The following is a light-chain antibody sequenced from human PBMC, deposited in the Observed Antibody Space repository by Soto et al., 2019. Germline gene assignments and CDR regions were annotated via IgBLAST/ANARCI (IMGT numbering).Light chain of an antibody. Sequence: QSALTQPPSASGSPGQSVTISCTGTSSDVGGYNYVSWYQQYPGKAPKLMIYEVSKRPSGVPDRFSGSKSGNTASLTVSGLQVEDEADYYCSSYAGSNVVFGGGTKLTVL. CDR1: SSDVGGYNY. J-gene: IGLJ2*01. CDR2: EVS. CDR3: SSYAGSNVV. V-gene: IGLV2-8*01.